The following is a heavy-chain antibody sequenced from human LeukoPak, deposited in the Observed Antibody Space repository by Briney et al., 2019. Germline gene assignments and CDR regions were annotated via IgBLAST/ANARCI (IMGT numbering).Heavy chain of an antibody. V-gene: IGHV3-21*01. CDR2: ISSSSSYI. CDR1: GFTFSTYS. Sequence: GGSLRLSCAASGFTFSTYSMSWVRQAPGKGLQWVSSISSSSSYIYYADSVKGRFTISRDNAKNSLYLQMNSLRAEDTAVYYCARDARTNGYTSLDYWGQGTLVTVSS. CDR3: ARDARTNGYTSLDY. D-gene: IGHD5-24*01. J-gene: IGHJ4*02.